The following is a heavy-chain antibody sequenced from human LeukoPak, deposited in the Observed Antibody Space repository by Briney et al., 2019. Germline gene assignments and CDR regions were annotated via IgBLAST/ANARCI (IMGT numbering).Heavy chain of an antibody. V-gene: IGHV4-39*07. Sequence: PSETLSLTCTVSGASMSSTRYYWGWIRQSPGKGLEWIGSIHYSGSTYYNPSLKSRVTLSVDTSENQFSLKLTSAAAADTSLYFCVRTRRSDHTTPGAARSDDACDMWGQGKLVTVSS. CDR2: IHYSGST. D-gene: IGHD1-1*01. CDR3: VRTRRSDHTTPGAARSDDACDM. CDR1: GASMSSTRYY. J-gene: IGHJ3*02.